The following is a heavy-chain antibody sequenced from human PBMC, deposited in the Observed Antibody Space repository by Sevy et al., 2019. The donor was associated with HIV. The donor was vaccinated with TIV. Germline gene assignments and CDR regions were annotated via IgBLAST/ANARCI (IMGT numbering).Heavy chain of an antibody. V-gene: IGHV3-23*01. Sequence: GGSLRLSCAASGFTFSSYAMSWVRQAPGKGLEWVSAISGSGGSTYYADSVKGRFTISRDNSKNTLYRQMNSLRAEDTAVYYCAKLVDIVVVVAASAGYFDYWGQGTLVTVSS. J-gene: IGHJ4*02. CDR3: AKLVDIVVVVAASAGYFDY. CDR2: ISGSGGST. D-gene: IGHD2-15*01. CDR1: GFTFSSYA.